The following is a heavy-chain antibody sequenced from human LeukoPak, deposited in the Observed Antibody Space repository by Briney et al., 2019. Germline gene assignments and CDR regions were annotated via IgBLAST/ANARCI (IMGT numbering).Heavy chain of an antibody. CDR1: GFTFSSYA. CDR2: IRPDGTNK. J-gene: IGHJ4*02. D-gene: IGHD6-19*01. V-gene: IGHV3-30*02. CDR3: AKDLRGWYGGIDY. Sequence: GGSLRLSCAASGFTFSSYAMHWVRQAPGKGLEWVALIRPDGTNKHYADSVKGRFTISRDNSKNTLYVQMNSLRPEDTAVYYCAKDLRGWYGGIDYWGQGTLVTVSS.